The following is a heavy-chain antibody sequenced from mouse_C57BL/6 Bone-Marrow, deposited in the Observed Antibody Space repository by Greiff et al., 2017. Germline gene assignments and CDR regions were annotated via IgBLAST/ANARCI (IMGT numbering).Heavy chain of an antibody. CDR1: GYTFTSYW. V-gene: IGHV1-64*01. D-gene: IGHD2-2*01. J-gene: IGHJ3*01. CDR3: ARKGGMVTTTDDGFAY. CDR2: IHPNSGST. Sequence: QVQLQQPGAELVKPGASVKLSCKASGYTFTSYWMHWVQQRPGQGLEWIGMIHPNSGSTNYNEKFKSKATLTVDKSSSSTYMQLSSLTSENSAVYYCARKGGMVTTTDDGFAYWGQGTLVTVSA.